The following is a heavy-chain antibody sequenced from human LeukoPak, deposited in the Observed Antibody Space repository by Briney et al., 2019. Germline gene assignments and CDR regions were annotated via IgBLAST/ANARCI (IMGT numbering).Heavy chain of an antibody. CDR2: IYYSGST. V-gene: IGHV4-59*08. CDR1: GGSISGYS. Sequence: SETLSLTCTVSGGSISGYSWSWIRQPPGKGLEWIGYIYYSGSTNYNPSLKSRVTISIDTSKNQFSLKLSSVTAADTAVYYCARHLSSGWYYYFDYWGQGTLVTVSS. D-gene: IGHD6-19*01. CDR3: ARHLSSGWYYYFDY. J-gene: IGHJ4*02.